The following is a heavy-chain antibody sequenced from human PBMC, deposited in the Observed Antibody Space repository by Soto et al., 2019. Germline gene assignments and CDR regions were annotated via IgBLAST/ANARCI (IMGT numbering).Heavy chain of an antibody. CDR2: IYHSGST. V-gene: IGHV4-30-2*01. CDR1: GGSISSGGYS. J-gene: IGHJ5*02. Sequence: SETLSLTCAVSGGSISSGGYSWSWIRQPPGKGLEWIGYIYHSGSTYYNPSLKSRVTISVDRSKNQFSLKLSSVTAADTAVYYCARGSDSSSWSPTFNWFDPWGQGTLVTVSS. CDR3: ARGSDSSSWSPTFNWFDP. D-gene: IGHD6-13*01.